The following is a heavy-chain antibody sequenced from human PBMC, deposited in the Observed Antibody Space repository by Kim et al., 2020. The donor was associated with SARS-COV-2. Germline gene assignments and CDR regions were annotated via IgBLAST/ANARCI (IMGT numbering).Heavy chain of an antibody. J-gene: IGHJ4*02. CDR1: GGSISNNY. CDR3: AGESNRVQPGAIDY. Sequence: SETLSLTCTVSGGSISNNYWSWIRQPPGMGLEWMGYGHYSGSTNYNPSLKSRVTISVDTSKNQFSLKLTSVTAADTALYYCAGESNRVQPGAIDYWGQGT. D-gene: IGHD2-2*01. CDR2: GHYSGST. V-gene: IGHV4-59*01.